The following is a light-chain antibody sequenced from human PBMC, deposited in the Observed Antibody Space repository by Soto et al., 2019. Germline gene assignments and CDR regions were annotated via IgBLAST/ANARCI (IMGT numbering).Light chain of an antibody. Sequence: EIVMTQSPATLSVSPGERATLSSRASQSVSGNLAWYQQKPGQAPRLLIYGASTGATGIPARFSGSGSGTEFTHTISSLQSEDFAVYYCQQYNNWPRTFGQGTKVEIK. J-gene: IGKJ1*01. CDR3: QQYNNWPRT. CDR1: QSVSGN. V-gene: IGKV3-15*01. CDR2: GAS.